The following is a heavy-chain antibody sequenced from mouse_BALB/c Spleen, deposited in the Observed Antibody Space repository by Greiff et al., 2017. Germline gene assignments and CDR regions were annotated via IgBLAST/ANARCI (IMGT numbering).Heavy chain of an antibody. J-gene: IGHJ1*01. V-gene: IGHV6-6*02. CDR3: TRTGTGYFDV. CDR1: GFTFSNYW. CDR2: IRLESNNYAT. D-gene: IGHD4-1*01. Sequence: DVMLVESGGGLVQPGGSMKLSCVASGFTFSNYWMNWVRQSPEKGLEWVAEIRLESNNYATHYAESVKGRFTISRDDSKSSVYLQMNNLRAEDTGIYYCTRTGTGYFDVWGAGTTVTVSS.